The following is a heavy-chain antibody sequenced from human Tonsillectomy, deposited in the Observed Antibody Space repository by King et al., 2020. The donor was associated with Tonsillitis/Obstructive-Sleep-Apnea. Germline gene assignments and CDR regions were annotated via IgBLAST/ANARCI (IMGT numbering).Heavy chain of an antibody. D-gene: IGHD3-3*01. J-gene: IGHJ6*04. Sequence: VQLVESGGGLVQPGGSLRLSCAASGFTFSSYAMSWVRQAPGKGLEWVSDISGSGGSTYYADSVKGRFTISRDNSKNTLYLQMNSLSAEDTAVYYCAKDPSPRFLESDVWGKGTTVTVSS. V-gene: IGHV3-23*04. CDR2: ISGSGGST. CDR3: AKDPSPRFLESDV. CDR1: GFTFSSYA.